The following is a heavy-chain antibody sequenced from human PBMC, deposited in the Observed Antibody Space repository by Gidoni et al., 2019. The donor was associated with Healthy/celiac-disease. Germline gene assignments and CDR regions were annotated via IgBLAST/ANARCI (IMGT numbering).Heavy chain of an antibody. CDR3: ARDKGGEWYAFDI. J-gene: IGHJ3*02. CDR2: IWYDGSNK. V-gene: IGHV3-33*01. D-gene: IGHD2-8*01. CDR1: GFTFSSYG. Sequence: QVQLVESGGGVVQPGRSLRLSCAASGFTFSSYGMHWVRQAPGKGLEWVAVIWYDGSNKYYADSVKGRFTISRDNSKNTLYLQMNSLRAEDTAVYYCARDKGGEWYAFDIWGQGTMVTVSS.